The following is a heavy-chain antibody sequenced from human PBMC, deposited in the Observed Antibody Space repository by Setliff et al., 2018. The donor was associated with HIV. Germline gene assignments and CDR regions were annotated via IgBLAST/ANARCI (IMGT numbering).Heavy chain of an antibody. V-gene: IGHV3-30*02. CDR2: IWFDGGNK. CDR1: GFAFSTYW. D-gene: IGHD3-22*01. CDR3: ARVRLYNSALDY. Sequence: GGSLRLSCAASGFAFSTYWMSWVRQAPGKGLEWVAYIWFDGGNKYYADSVKGRLFISRDTSKNTLSLQMNTLRPEDTAVYFCARVRLYNSALDYWGQGTLVTVSS. J-gene: IGHJ4*02.